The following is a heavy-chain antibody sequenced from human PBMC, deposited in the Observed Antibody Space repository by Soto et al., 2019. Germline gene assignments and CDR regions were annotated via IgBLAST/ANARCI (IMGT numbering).Heavy chain of an antibody. D-gene: IGHD6-19*01. V-gene: IGHV6-1*01. Sequence: PSQTLSLTCAISGDRVSSNSAAWKWIMHSPSRGLEWLGRTYYRSKWYNDYAVSVKSRITINPDTSKNQFSLQLNSVTPEDTAVYYCARDSRYSSGWYIFDYWGQGTLVTVSS. CDR1: GDRVSSNSAA. J-gene: IGHJ4*02. CDR3: ARDSRYSSGWYIFDY. CDR2: TYYRSKWYN.